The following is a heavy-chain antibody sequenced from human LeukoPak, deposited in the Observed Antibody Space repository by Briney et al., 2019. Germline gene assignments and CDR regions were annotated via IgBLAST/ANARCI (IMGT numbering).Heavy chain of an antibody. CDR3: ARGPYYYGSGSTLPWDYYMDV. Sequence: SETLSLTCAVSGGSISSGDYSWSWIRQPPGKGLEWIGNIYYSGSTYYNPSLKSRVTMSVDTSKNQFSLKLSSVTAADTAVYYCARGPYYYGSGSTLPWDYYMDVWGKGTTVTISS. D-gene: IGHD3-10*01. CDR2: IYYSGST. CDR1: GGSISSGDYS. J-gene: IGHJ6*03. V-gene: IGHV4-30-4*07.